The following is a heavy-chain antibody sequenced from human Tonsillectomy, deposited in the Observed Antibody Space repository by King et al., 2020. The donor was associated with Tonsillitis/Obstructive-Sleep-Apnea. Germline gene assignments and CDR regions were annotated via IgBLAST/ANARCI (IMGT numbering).Heavy chain of an antibody. CDR3: ARVRTSSPVYNLDY. Sequence: VQLVESGGGLVQPGGSLRLSCAASGFTFSDHYMDWVRQAPGKGLEWVGRTRNKAHSYTTEYAASVKGRFTISRDDSENSLSLKRNSLKTEDTAVYYCARVRTSSPVYNLDYWGQGTLVTVSS. D-gene: IGHD1-14*01. J-gene: IGHJ4*02. V-gene: IGHV3-72*01. CDR1: GFTFSDHY. CDR2: TRNKAHSYTT.